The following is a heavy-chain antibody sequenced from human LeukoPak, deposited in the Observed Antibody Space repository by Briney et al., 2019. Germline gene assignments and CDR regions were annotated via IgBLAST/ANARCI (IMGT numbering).Heavy chain of an antibody. CDR2: IIPILGIA. CDR1: GGTFSSYA. Sequence: ASVKVSCKASGGTFSSYAISWVRQAPGQGPEWMGRIIPILGIANYAQKFQGRVTITADKSTSTAYMELSSLRSEDTAVYYCARDKAGWNDLGYWGQGTLVTVSS. V-gene: IGHV1-69*04. D-gene: IGHD1-1*01. J-gene: IGHJ4*02. CDR3: ARDKAGWNDLGY.